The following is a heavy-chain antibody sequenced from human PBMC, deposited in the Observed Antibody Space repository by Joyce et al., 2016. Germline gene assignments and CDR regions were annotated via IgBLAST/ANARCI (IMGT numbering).Heavy chain of an antibody. Sequence: QLQLVPSGAEVKKPGASVKVSCKVSDYTLTELSIHWVRQAPGKGLEWMGGVDPEDGETIYAQKSQGRPTMTEDTLTDTASMELRSRTSGVTAEYCCASGGTSNGCVELWGRGNLGTASS. J-gene: IGHJ2*01. CDR1: DYTLTELS. CDR3: ASGGTSNGCVEL. V-gene: IGHV1-24*01. D-gene: IGHD4-23*01. CDR2: VDPEDGET.